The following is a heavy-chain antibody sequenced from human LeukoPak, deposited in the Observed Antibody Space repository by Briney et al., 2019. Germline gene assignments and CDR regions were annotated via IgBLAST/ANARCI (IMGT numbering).Heavy chain of an antibody. CDR2: IRYDGSNK. CDR3: ARVTDYYYGMDV. Sequence: GGSLRLSCAASGFTFSSYGMHWVRQAPGKGLEWVAFIRYDGSNKYYADSVKGRFTISRDNSKNTLYLQMNSLRAEDTAVYYCARVTDYYYGMDVWGQGTTVTVSS. V-gene: IGHV3-30*02. CDR1: GFTFSSYG. J-gene: IGHJ6*02.